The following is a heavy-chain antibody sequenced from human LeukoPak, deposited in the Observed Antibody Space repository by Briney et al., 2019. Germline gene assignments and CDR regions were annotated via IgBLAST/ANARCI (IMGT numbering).Heavy chain of an antibody. Sequence: GASVKVSCKASGYTFTIYAMNWVRQAPGQGLEWMGLINTNTGTPMYAQGFTGRFVFSLDTSVSTAYLQISSLKAEDTAVYYCARDQGSGSYYNHFWGQGALVTVSS. CDR3: ARDQGSGSYYNHF. CDR1: GYTFTIYA. CDR2: INTNTGTP. D-gene: IGHD3-10*01. V-gene: IGHV7-4-1*02. J-gene: IGHJ4*02.